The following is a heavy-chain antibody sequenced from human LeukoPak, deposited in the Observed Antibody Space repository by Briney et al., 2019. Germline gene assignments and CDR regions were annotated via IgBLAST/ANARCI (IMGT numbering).Heavy chain of an antibody. CDR1: GGSFSGYY. Sequence: ETLSLTCAVYGGSFSGYYWSWIRQAPGKGLEWVANIKQDGSEKYYVDSVKGRFTISRDNAKNSLYLQMNSLRAEDTAVYYCARETTHPPYYYYGMDVWGQGTTVTVSS. D-gene: IGHD4-17*01. CDR3: ARETTHPPYYYYGMDV. J-gene: IGHJ6*02. CDR2: IKQDGSEK. V-gene: IGHV3-7*01.